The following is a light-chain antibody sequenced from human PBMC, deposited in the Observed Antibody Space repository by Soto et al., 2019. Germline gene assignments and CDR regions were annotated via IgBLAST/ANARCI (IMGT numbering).Light chain of an antibody. V-gene: IGLV2-14*03. CDR3: ASYTTPSTYV. CDR2: DVS. J-gene: IGLJ1*01. CDR1: SSDVGGFNY. Sequence: QSALTQPASVSGSPGQSIAISCTGTSSDVGGFNYVSWYQQHPGKAPTLMIYDVSSRPSGVSDRFSGSKSGNTASLTISGLQAEDEADYYSASYTTPSTYVFGTPTKVTV.